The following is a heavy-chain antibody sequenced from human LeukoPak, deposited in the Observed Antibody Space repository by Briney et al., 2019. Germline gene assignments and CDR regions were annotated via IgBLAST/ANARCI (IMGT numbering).Heavy chain of an antibody. CDR3: ARDGCSSISCYPWGYYYGMDV. D-gene: IGHD2-2*01. V-gene: IGHV4-34*01. CDR2: INHSGST. Sequence: PSETLSLTCAVYGGSFSGYYWSWIRQPPGKGLEWIGEINHSGSTNYNPSLKSRVTISVDTSKNQFSLKLSSVTAADTAVYYCARDGCSSISCYPWGYYYGMDVWGKGTTVTVSS. CDR1: GGSFSGYY. J-gene: IGHJ6*04.